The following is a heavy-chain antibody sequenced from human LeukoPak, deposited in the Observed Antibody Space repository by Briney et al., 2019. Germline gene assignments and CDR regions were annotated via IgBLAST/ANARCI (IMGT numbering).Heavy chain of an antibody. CDR3: AGGWYGREFDY. Sequence: SETLSLTCAVYGGSFSGYYWSWIRQPPGKGLEWIGEINHSGSTNYNPSLKSRVTISVDTSKNQFSLKLSSVTAADTAVYYCAGGWYGREFDYWGQGTLVSISS. D-gene: IGHD6-25*01. J-gene: IGHJ4*02. V-gene: IGHV4-34*01. CDR2: INHSGST. CDR1: GGSFSGYY.